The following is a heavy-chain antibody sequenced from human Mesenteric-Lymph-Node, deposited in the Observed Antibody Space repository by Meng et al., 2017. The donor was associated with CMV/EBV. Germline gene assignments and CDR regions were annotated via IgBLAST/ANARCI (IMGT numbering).Heavy chain of an antibody. V-gene: IGHV3-48*03. Sequence: GGSLRLSCAASGFTFSSYEMNWVRQAPGKGLEWVSYISSSGSTIYYADSVKGRFTISRDNAKNSLYLQMNSLRAEDTAVYYCARDDCSSTSCSLPWYYYYGMDVWGQGTTVTVSS. CDR3: ARDDCSSTSCSLPWYYYYGMDV. J-gene: IGHJ6*02. CDR2: ISSSGSTI. CDR1: GFTFSSYE. D-gene: IGHD2-2*01.